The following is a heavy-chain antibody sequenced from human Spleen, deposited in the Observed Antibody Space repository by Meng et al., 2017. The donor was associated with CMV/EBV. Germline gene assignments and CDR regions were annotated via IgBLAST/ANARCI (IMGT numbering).Heavy chain of an antibody. D-gene: IGHD2-2*02. J-gene: IGHJ6*02. Sequence: GESLKISCAASGFTFSNSDMNWVRQAPGKGLEWVSGVSWNGSRTHYADSVKGRFIISRDNSRNFLYQQMNSLRPEDTAVYYCARDLICSSTSGYIWLSYYYYGMDVWGQGTTVTVSS. CDR1: GFTFSNSD. CDR3: ARDLICSSTSGYIWLSYYYYGMDV. V-gene: IGHV3-19*01. CDR2: VSWNGSRT.